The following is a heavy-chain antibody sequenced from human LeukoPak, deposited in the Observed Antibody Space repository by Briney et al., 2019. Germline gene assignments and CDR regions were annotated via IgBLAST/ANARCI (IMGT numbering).Heavy chain of an antibody. Sequence: GGSLRLSCAASGFIFSDAWMSWVRQAPGKGLEWVGRIKRKSDGGTIDYAAPVKGRFSISRDDSKNTLYLQMNSLKTEDTAIYCCTTLIAVPGVDYWGQGTLVTVSS. CDR3: TTLIAVPGVDY. CDR1: GFIFSDAW. CDR2: IKRKSDGGTI. J-gene: IGHJ4*02. V-gene: IGHV3-15*01. D-gene: IGHD6-19*01.